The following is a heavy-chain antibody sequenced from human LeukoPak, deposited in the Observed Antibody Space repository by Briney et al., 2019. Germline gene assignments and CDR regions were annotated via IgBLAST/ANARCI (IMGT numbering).Heavy chain of an antibody. D-gene: IGHD6-19*01. CDR2: IKKDGTET. V-gene: IGHV3-7*01. CDR3: VREGGSDWYSGWFDP. J-gene: IGHJ5*02. CDR1: GFTFSSYW. Sequence: GGSLRLSCAVSGFTFSSYWMSWVRQTPGKGLEWVANIKKDGTETKYVDSVRGRFTISRDNAKNSLFLQMNSLRAEDTAVYYCVREGGSDWYSGWFDPWGQGTLVTVSS.